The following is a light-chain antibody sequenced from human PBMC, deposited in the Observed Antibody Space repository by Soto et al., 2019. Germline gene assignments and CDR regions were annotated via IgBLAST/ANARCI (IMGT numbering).Light chain of an antibody. CDR1: SSDVGGYNY. J-gene: IGLJ1*01. CDR3: SSYPGSHTPYV. CDR2: EVS. Sequence: QSALTQPPSASGSPGQSVTISCTGTSSDVGGYNYVSWYQQHPGKAPKLMIYEVSKRPSGVPDRFSGSKSGNTASLTVSGPQAEDEADYYCSSYPGSHTPYVFGTGTKLTVL. V-gene: IGLV2-8*01.